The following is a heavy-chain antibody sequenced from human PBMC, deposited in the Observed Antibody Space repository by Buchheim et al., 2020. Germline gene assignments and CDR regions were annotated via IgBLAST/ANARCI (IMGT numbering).Heavy chain of an antibody. CDR2: ISSRSSTI. D-gene: IGHD3-22*01. J-gene: IGHJ4*02. CDR3: AAYYYDSSGTQEFDY. CDR1: GFTFSSYS. Sequence: EVQLVESGGGLVQPGGSLRLSCAASGFTFSSYSMNWVRQAPGKGLEWVSYISSRSSTIYYADSVKGRFTISRDNAKNSLYLQMNSLRAEDTAVYYCAAYYYDSSGTQEFDYWGQGTL. V-gene: IGHV3-48*01.